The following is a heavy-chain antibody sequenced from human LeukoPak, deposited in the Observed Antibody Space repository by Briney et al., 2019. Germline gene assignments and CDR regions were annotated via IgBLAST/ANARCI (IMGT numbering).Heavy chain of an antibody. CDR1: GYTFTGYY. CDR3: ARGIPADY. J-gene: IGHJ4*02. CDR2: MNPNNGNT. D-gene: IGHD6-13*01. V-gene: IGHV1-8*02. Sequence: GASVKVSCKASGYTFTGYYMHWVRQAPGQGLEWMGWMNPNNGNTGFAQKFQGRVTLTRNTSISTAYMELSSLRSEDTAVYYCARGIPADYWGQGTLVTVSS.